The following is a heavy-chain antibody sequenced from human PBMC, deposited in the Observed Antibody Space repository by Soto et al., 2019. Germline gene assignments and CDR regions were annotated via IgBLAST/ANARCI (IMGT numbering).Heavy chain of an antibody. CDR3: ARAPYTGAVFDY. Sequence: ASVTVSCKASGGTFSSYAISWVRQAPGQGLEWMGGIIPIFGTANYAQKFQGRVTITADESTSTAYMELSSLRSEDTAVYYCARAPYTGAVFDYWGQGTLVTVSS. V-gene: IGHV1-69*13. J-gene: IGHJ4*02. D-gene: IGHD1-26*01. CDR1: GGTFSSYA. CDR2: IIPIFGTA.